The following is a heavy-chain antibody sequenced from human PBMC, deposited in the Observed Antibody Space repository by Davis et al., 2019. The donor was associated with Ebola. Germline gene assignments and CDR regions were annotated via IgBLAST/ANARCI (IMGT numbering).Heavy chain of an antibody. CDR2: ISSSSSYI. CDR1: GFTFSSYS. D-gene: IGHD2-21*02. Sequence: GESLKISCAASGFTFSSYSMNWVRQAPGKGLEWVSSISSSSSYIYYADSVKCRFTISRDNAKNSLYLQMNSLRAEDTAVYYCARMGVGVVVTLDVWGQGTTVTVSS. CDR3: ARMGVGVVVTLDV. J-gene: IGHJ6*02. V-gene: IGHV3-21*01.